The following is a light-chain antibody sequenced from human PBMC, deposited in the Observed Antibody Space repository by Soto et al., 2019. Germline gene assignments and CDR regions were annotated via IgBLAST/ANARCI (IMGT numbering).Light chain of an antibody. CDR2: DAS. CDR1: QSINSW. CDR3: QQYDNLPPLT. V-gene: IGKV1-33*01. Sequence: DIPMTPSPATVFASLVDIVAVTFLASQSINSWLAWYQQKPGKAPKLLIYDASNLETGVPSRFSGSGSGTDFTFTISSLQPEDIATYYCQQYDNLPPLTFGGGTKVDIK. J-gene: IGKJ4*01.